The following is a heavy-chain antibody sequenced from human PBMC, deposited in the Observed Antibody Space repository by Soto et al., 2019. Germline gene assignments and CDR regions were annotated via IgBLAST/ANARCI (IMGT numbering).Heavy chain of an antibody. CDR3: AREAGGSNIAGVWLDP. V-gene: IGHV1-2*02. Sequence: QVQVVQSGAEVKKPGASVKVSCKTSGYFFNDYHMHWVRKAPGQGLEWMGWINPKNGDTNYAQKFQDMVTMTRDTSISTVYIALSRLTSDDTAVYYCAREAGGSNIAGVWLDPWGQGTLVTVSS. CDR2: INPKNGDT. CDR1: GYFFNDYH. D-gene: IGHD6-19*01. J-gene: IGHJ5*02.